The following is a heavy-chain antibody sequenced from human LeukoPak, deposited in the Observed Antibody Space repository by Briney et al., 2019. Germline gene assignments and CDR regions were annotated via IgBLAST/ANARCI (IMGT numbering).Heavy chain of an antibody. J-gene: IGHJ4*02. CDR1: GFTFSSYA. CDR2: ISDSVGST. V-gene: IGHV3-23*01. D-gene: IGHD3-3*01. Sequence: GGSLRLSCAASGFTFSSYALSWVRQAPGKGLEWVSAISDSVGSTYYADSVKGRFTISRDNSKNTLYLQMNSLRAEDTAVYYCATYDFWSGYGVGYWGQGTLVTVSS. CDR3: ATYDFWSGYGVGY.